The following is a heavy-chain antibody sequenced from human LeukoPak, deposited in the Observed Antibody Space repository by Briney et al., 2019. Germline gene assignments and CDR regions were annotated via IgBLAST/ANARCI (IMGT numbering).Heavy chain of an antibody. CDR2: IRYDGSNK. V-gene: IGHV3-30*02. J-gene: IGHJ4*02. Sequence: PGGSLRLSCAASGFTFSSYGMHWVRQAPGKGLEWVAFIRYDGSNKYYADSVKGRFTISRDNSKNTLYLQMNSLRAEDTAVYYCATGPGPYDSSGPNDYWGQGTLVTVSS. CDR3: ATGPGPYDSSGPNDY. CDR1: GFTFSSYG. D-gene: IGHD3-22*01.